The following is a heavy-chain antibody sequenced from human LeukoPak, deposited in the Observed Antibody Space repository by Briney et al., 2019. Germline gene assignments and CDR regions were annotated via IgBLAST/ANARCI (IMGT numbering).Heavy chain of an antibody. V-gene: IGHV4-39*07. CDR1: GGSLSSYY. CDR3: ARGIAAAFLDY. Sequence: KSSETLSLTCIVSGGSLSSYYWGWIRQPPGKGLEWIGSIYYSGSTYYNPSLKSRVTISVDTSKNQFSLKLSSVTAADTAVYYCARGIAAAFLDYWGQGTLVTVSS. CDR2: IYYSGST. J-gene: IGHJ4*02. D-gene: IGHD6-13*01.